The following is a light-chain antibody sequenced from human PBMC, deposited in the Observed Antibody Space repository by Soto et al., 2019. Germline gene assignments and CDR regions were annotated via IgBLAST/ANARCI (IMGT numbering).Light chain of an antibody. CDR3: QQSYGTPLT. V-gene: IGKV1-39*01. Sequence: DMEMTQSPSSLSASVGDRVTITCRASQSISNYLNWYQHKPGKVPKLLIYAASILQIGVPTRFSVSGSGTDFNLTINSLQPEDFATYYCQQSYGTPLTFGGGTKIEIK. J-gene: IGKJ4*01. CDR2: AAS. CDR1: QSISNY.